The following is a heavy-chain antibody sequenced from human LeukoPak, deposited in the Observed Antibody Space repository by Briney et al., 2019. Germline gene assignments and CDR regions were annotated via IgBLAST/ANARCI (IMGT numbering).Heavy chain of an antibody. V-gene: IGHV3-11*04. CDR2: ISGSGSTI. D-gene: IGHD2-2*01. CDR1: GFNFSDYS. CDR3: ANHFACGSTSCPPFDS. J-gene: IGHJ4*02. Sequence: GGSLRLSCGASGFNFSDYSMTWIRQAPGKGLEWVSYISGSGSTIYYADSVKGRFTISRDNAKNSLYPQMNSLRVEDTAVYYCANHFACGSTSCPPFDSWGQGTLVTVSS.